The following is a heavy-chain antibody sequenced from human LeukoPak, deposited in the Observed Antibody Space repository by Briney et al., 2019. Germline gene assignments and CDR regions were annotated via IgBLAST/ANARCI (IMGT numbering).Heavy chain of an antibody. CDR2: IYYSGST. J-gene: IGHJ4*02. CDR3: AIGDYYDSSGYYYV. Sequence: SETLSLTCTVSGGSISSSSYYWGWIRQPPGKGLEWIGSIYYSGSTYYNPSLKSRVTISVDMSKNQFSLKLSSVTAADTAVYYCAIGDYYDSSGYYYVWGQGTLVTVSS. CDR1: GGSISSSSYY. V-gene: IGHV4-39*01. D-gene: IGHD3-22*01.